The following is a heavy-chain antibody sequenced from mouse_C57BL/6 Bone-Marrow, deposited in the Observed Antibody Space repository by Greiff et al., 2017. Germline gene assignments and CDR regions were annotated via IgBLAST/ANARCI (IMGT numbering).Heavy chain of an antibody. D-gene: IGHD2-5*01. CDR2: ISSGSSTI. J-gene: IGHJ3*01. CDR1: GFTFSDYG. V-gene: IGHV5-17*01. Sequence: EVQVVESGGGLVKPGGSLKLSCAAYGFTFSDYGMHWVRQAPEKGLEWVAYISSGSSTIYYADTVKGRFTISRDNAKNTLFLQMTSLRSEDTAMYYCAVAYYSNYVPWFAYWGQGTLVTVSA. CDR3: AVAYYSNYVPWFAY.